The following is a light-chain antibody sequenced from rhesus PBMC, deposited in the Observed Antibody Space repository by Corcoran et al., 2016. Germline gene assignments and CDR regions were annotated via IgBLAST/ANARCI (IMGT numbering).Light chain of an antibody. CDR3: QQYNSAPWT. CDR2: KAS. V-gene: IGKV1-21*01. Sequence: DIQMTQSPSSLSASVGDRVTITCRASQGISSWLAWYQQKPGKAPKLQTYKASSLQSGVPSRFSGSGYGTDFTLTISSLQPEDFATYYCQQYNSAPWTFGQGTKVEIK. CDR1: QGISSW. J-gene: IGKJ1*01.